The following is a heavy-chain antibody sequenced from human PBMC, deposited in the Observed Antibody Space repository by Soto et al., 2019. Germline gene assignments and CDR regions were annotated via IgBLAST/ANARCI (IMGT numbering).Heavy chain of an antibody. J-gene: IGHJ6*02. CDR1: GFTFSSYS. Sequence: PGGSPRLSCAASGFTFSSYSMNWVRQAPGKGLEWVSYISSSSSTIYYADSVKGRFTISRDNAKNSLYLQMNSLRDEDTAVYYCARDWRGTMVRGYYYGKDGWGRGTTVSVAS. D-gene: IGHD3-10*01. CDR2: ISSSSSTI. CDR3: ARDWRGTMVRGYYYGKDG. V-gene: IGHV3-48*02.